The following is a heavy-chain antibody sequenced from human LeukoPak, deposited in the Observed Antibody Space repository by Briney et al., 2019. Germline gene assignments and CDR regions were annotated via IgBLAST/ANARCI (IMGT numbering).Heavy chain of an antibody. CDR3: ARDDYYDSSGYYEAFDI. CDR1: GYSIRSGYY. D-gene: IGHD3-22*01. J-gene: IGHJ3*02. V-gene: IGHV4-38-2*02. Sequence: SETLSPTCTVSGYSIRSGYYWGWIRQPPGKGLEWIGTIYHSGRTYYNASLKSRVTISVDTSKNQFSLKLRSVTAADTAVYYCARDDYYDSSGYYEAFDIWGQGTMVSVSS. CDR2: IYHSGRT.